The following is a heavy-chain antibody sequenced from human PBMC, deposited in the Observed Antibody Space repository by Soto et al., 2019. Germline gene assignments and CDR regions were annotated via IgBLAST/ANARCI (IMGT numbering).Heavy chain of an antibody. CDR2: ISWNSGSI. CDR3: AKGGVVLKVYFDY. Sequence: EVQLVESGGGLVQPGRSPRLSCAASGFTFDDYAMHWVRQAPGKGLEWVSGISWNSGSIGYADSVKGRFTISRDNAKNSLYLQMNSLRAEDTALYYCAKGGVVLKVYFDYWGQGTLVTVSS. J-gene: IGHJ4*02. V-gene: IGHV3-9*01. D-gene: IGHD2-21*01. CDR1: GFTFDDYA.